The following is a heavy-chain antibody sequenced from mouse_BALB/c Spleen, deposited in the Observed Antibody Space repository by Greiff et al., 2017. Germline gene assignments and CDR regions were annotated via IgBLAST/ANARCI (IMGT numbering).Heavy chain of an antibody. Sequence: EVNLLESGGDLVKPGGSLKLSCAASGFTFSSYGMSWVRQTPDKRLEWVATISSGGSYTYYPDSVKGRFTISRDNAKNTLYLQMSSLKSEDTAMYYCARHRYYGYDGFAYWGQGTLVTVSA. CDR1: GFTFSSYG. CDR3: ARHRYYGYDGFAY. CDR2: ISSGGSYT. J-gene: IGHJ3*01. D-gene: IGHD2-2*01. V-gene: IGHV5-6*01.